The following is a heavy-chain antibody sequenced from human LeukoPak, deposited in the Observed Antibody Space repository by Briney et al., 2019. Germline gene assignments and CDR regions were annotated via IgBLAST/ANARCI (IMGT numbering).Heavy chain of an antibody. J-gene: IGHJ6*03. V-gene: IGHV1-8*02. CDR2: MNPNSGNT. Sequence: ASVKHSCKASGYTFTSYDINWVREATGQGLEWMGWMNPNSGNTGYAQKFQGRVTMTRNTSISTAYMELSSLRSEDTAVYYCARLNYYGSGSYYNYYYYMDVWGKGTTVTISS. CDR1: GYTFTSYD. D-gene: IGHD3-10*01. CDR3: ARLNYYGSGSYYNYYYYMDV.